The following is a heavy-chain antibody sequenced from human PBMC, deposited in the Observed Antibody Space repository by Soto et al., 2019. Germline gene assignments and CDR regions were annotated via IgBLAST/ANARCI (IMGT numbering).Heavy chain of an antibody. J-gene: IGHJ4*02. CDR1: GFTFSSYA. CDR2: ISYDGSNK. D-gene: IGHD6-19*01. Sequence: GGSLRLSCAASGFTFSSYAMHWVRQAPGKGLEWVAVISYDGSNKYYADSVKGRFTISRDNSKNTLYLQMNSLRAEDTAVYYCAREREETQFLDYWGQGTLVTVSS. CDR3: AREREETQFLDY. V-gene: IGHV3-30-3*01.